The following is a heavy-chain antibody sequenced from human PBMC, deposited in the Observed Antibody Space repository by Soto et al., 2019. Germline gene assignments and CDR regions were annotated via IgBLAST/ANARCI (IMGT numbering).Heavy chain of an antibody. D-gene: IGHD2-15*01. V-gene: IGHV1-46*01. CDR1: GYTFAIHY. Sequence: QVQLVQSGAEVRKPGASVTISCKTSGYTFAIHYIHWVRQAPGQGLEWMGMINPNDGSTSYVQKFQGRVTMIRDTSTRTVFLNMSRLTSDVTAVFFCAREDGGGGRRHDFWGQGTLITVSS. CDR2: INPNDGST. J-gene: IGHJ4*02. CDR3: AREDGGGGRRHDF.